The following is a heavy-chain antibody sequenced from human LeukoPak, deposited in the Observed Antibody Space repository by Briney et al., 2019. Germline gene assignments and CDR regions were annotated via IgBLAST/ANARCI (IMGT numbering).Heavy chain of an antibody. Sequence: GGSLRLSCAASGFTFSTYAITWVRQGPGKGLEWVSAIRPDGDRTYYANSVRGRFTISRDNSKDTVYLQIIGLRVEDTAVYYCAREQSGTRGWYTVDYWGQGTLVTVSS. V-gene: IGHV3-23*01. J-gene: IGHJ4*02. CDR1: GFTFSTYA. D-gene: IGHD6-19*01. CDR2: IRPDGDRT. CDR3: AREQSGTRGWYTVDY.